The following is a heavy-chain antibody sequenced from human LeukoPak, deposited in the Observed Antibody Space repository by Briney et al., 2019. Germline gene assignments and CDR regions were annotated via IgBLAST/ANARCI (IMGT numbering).Heavy chain of an antibody. Sequence: GESLKISCKGSGSIFTSYWIGWVRQLPGKGLEWMGIIYPGDSDTRYSPSFQGQVTISADKSISTAYLQWSSLKASDTAMYYCARLVFAAATISPFDYWGQGTLVTVSS. D-gene: IGHD6-13*01. CDR1: GSIFTSYW. J-gene: IGHJ4*02. CDR2: IYPGDSDT. V-gene: IGHV5-51*01. CDR3: ARLVFAAATISPFDY.